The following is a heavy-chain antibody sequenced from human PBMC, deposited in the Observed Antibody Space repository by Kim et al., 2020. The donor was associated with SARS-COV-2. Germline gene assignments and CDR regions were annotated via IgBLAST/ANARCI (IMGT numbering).Heavy chain of an antibody. CDR2: IYYSGST. J-gene: IGHJ6*02. D-gene: IGHD6-13*01. V-gene: IGHV4-39*01. CDR1: GGSISSSSYY. Sequence: SETLSLTCTVSGGSISSSSYYWGWIRQPPGKGLEWIGSIYYSGSTYYNPSLKIRVTISVDTSKNQFSLKLSSVTAADTAVYYCARRYSSSWLSYYYYGMDVWGQGATVTVSS. CDR3: ARRYSSSWLSYYYYGMDV.